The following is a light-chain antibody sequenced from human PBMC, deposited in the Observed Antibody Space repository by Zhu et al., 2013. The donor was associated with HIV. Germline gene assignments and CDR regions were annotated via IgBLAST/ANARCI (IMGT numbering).Light chain of an antibody. V-gene: IGKV3-15*01. J-gene: IGKJ2*01. Sequence: EILMTQSPATLSVSPGEKATLSCRASQSLTTNLAWYQQKPGQVPRLLIYGASTRATGIPARFSGSGSGTDFTLTISRLEPEDFAKYYCQQYDTSTPMYTFGQGTNLEIK. CDR3: QQYDTSTPMYT. CDR1: QSLTTN. CDR2: GAS.